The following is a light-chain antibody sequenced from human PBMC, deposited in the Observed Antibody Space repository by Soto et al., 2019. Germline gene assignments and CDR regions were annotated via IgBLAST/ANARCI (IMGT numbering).Light chain of an antibody. CDR3: ISYSSTFTLDL. CDR1: DSDVGGYNY. CDR2: DVS. J-gene: IGLJ1*01. V-gene: IGLV2-14*01. Sequence: QSALTQPASVSGSPGQSISISCTGSDSDVGGYNYVSWYQQHPGKAPKLIIYDVSNRPSGVSDRFSGSKYGDTASLTISGLQADDEADYYCISYSSTFTLDLFGTGTKLTVL.